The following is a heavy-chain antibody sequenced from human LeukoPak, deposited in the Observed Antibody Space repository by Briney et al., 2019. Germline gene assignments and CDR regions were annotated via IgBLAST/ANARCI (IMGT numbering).Heavy chain of an antibody. CDR3: ARDYYGGPDAFDI. Sequence: PGGSLRLSCAASGFTFSSYAMHWVRQAPGKGLEWVAVISYDGSNKYYADSVKGRFTISRDNSKNTLYLQMNSLRAEDTAVYYCARDYYGGPDAFDIWGQGTKVTVSS. CDR1: GFTFSSYA. V-gene: IGHV3-30-3*01. D-gene: IGHD4-23*01. J-gene: IGHJ3*02. CDR2: ISYDGSNK.